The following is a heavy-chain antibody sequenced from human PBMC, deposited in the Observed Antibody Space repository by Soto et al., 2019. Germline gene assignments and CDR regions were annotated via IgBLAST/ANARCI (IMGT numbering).Heavy chain of an antibody. CDR1: GGSISSINW. Sequence: PSETLSLTCAVSGGSISSINWWSWVRQPPGKGLEWIGEIYHSGSTNYNPSLKSRVTISVDKSKNQFSLKLSSVTAADTAVYYCARGYNWNDDYYYYGMDVWGQGTTVT. D-gene: IGHD1-1*01. V-gene: IGHV4-4*02. CDR2: IYHSGST. J-gene: IGHJ6*02. CDR3: ARGYNWNDDYYYYGMDV.